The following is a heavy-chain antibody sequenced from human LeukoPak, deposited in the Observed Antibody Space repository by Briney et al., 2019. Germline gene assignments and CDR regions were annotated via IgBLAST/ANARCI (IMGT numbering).Heavy chain of an antibody. CDR3: ARLKSSSWYYYYYMDV. CDR2: IYYSGST. CDR1: GGSLSSYY. J-gene: IGHJ6*03. Sequence: SETLSLTCTVSGGSLSSYYWSWIRQPPGKGLEWIGYIYYSGSTNYNPSLKSRVTISVDTSKNQFSLKLSSVTAADTAVYYCARLKSSSWYYYYYMDVWGKGTTVTISS. V-gene: IGHV4-59*01. D-gene: IGHD6-13*01.